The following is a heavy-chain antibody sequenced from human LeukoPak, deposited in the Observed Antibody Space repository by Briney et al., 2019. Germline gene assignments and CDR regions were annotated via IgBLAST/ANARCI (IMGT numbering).Heavy chain of an antibody. CDR2: FDPEDGET. Sequence: ASVKVSCKVSGYTLTELSMHWVRQAPGKGLEWMGGFDPEDGETIYAQKFQGRVTMTEDTSTDTAYMELGSLRSEDTAVYYCATDLISYGSGSYSGICSGYWGQGTLVTVSS. J-gene: IGHJ4*02. CDR1: GYTLTELS. D-gene: IGHD3-10*01. V-gene: IGHV1-24*01. CDR3: ATDLISYGSGSYSGICSGY.